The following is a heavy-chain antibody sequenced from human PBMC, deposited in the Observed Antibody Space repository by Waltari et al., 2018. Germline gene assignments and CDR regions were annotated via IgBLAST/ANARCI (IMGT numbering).Heavy chain of an antibody. D-gene: IGHD3-3*01. V-gene: IGHV3-53*02. CDR1: GFTISNNY. CDR3: ALSSGVVKGYLDY. Sequence: EVQLVESGGGLIHPGMSLRLSCAASGFTISNNYISWVRQAPGKGLEWVSVFYGGGSSYHADSVKGRFTVSRDASKNTVYLQMNSLTAEDTAVYYCALSSGVVKGYLDYWGQGTLVTVSS. J-gene: IGHJ4*02. CDR2: FYGGGSS.